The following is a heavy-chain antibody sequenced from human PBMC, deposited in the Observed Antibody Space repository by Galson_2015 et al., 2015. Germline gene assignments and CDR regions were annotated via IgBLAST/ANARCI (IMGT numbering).Heavy chain of an antibody. V-gene: IGHV1-18*01. Sequence: SVKVSCKAPGYTFTSYSISWVRQAPGQGLGLEWMGRINAYNGKTNYAQNLQGRVTMTTDTSTSTAYMELRSLRSDDTAIYYCARDLTIFGVLISDYWGQGTLVTVSS. CDR3: ARDLTIFGVLISDY. CDR1: GYTFTSYS. J-gene: IGHJ4*02. D-gene: IGHD3-3*01. CDR2: INAYNGKT.